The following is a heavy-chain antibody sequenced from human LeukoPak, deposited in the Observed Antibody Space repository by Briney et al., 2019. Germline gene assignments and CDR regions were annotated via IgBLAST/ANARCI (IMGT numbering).Heavy chain of an antibody. CDR2: IIPIFGKA. D-gene: IGHD4-17*01. Sequence: SVKVSCKASGGTFISYAISWVRQAPGQGLEWMGRIIPIFGKANYAQKFQGRVTITTDESTSKTYMELRSLRSEDTAVYYCASDQGYGDYPSYWYFDLWGRGTLVTVSS. J-gene: IGHJ2*01. CDR3: ASDQGYGDYPSYWYFDL. CDR1: GGTFISYA. V-gene: IGHV1-69*05.